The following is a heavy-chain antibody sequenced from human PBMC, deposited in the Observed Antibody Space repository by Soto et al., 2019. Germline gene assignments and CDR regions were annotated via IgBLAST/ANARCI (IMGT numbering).Heavy chain of an antibody. J-gene: IGHJ1*01. D-gene: IGHD6-19*01. Sequence: SETFRPRRSCSVGLMSGSERRLGRQPPGKGLEWIGYIYYSGSTNYNPSLKSRVTISVDTSKNQFSLKLSSVTAADTAVYYCARYLAVADPYFQHWGQGTLVTVS. CDR3: ARYLAVADPYFQH. CDR1: VGLMSGSE. CDR2: IYYSGST. V-gene: IGHV4-59*01.